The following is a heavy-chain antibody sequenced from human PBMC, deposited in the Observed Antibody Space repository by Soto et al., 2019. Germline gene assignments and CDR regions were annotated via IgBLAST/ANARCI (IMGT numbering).Heavy chain of an antibody. CDR3: ARGIAVAGFYFDS. V-gene: IGHV3-53*01. CDR2: IYSSGTT. Sequence: EVQLVESGGGLIQPGGSLRLSCAASGLTVSSNYMNWVRQAPGKGLEWVSVIYSSGTTYYADSVKGRFTISRDNSKNTPYLQMNSLRAEDTAFYYCARGIAVAGFYFDSWGQGTLVTVSS. D-gene: IGHD6-19*01. J-gene: IGHJ4*02. CDR1: GLTVSSNY.